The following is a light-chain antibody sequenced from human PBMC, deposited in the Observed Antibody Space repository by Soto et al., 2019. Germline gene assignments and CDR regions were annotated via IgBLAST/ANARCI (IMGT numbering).Light chain of an antibody. CDR1: QSVSNSY. CDR2: GAS. Sequence: EIVLTQSPGTLSLSPGERATLSCRASQSVSNSYLAWYQQKPGQAPRLLIYGASSRATGIPDRFSGSGSGTDFTLTISRLEPEDVAVYYCQQYSTSTWTFGQGSKVVIK. J-gene: IGKJ1*01. V-gene: IGKV3-20*01. CDR3: QQYSTSTWT.